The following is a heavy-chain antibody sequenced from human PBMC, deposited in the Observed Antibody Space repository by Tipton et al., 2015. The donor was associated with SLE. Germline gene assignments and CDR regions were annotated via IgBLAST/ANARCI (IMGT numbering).Heavy chain of an antibody. CDR2: IYYSGST. CDR1: GGSISSYY. V-gene: IGHV4-59*08. Sequence: TLSLTCTVSGGSISSYYWSWIRQPPGKGLEWIGYIYYSGSTNYNPSLKSRVTISVHTSKNQFSLKLSSVTAADTAVYYCARGSCSVGSCHGGYICFYPWGQGTLVTVSS. D-gene: IGHD2-15*01. J-gene: IGHJ5*01. CDR3: ARGSCSVGSCHGGYICFYP.